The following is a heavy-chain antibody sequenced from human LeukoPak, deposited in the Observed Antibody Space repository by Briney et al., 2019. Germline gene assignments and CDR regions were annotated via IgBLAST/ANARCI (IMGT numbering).Heavy chain of an antibody. Sequence: GGSLRLSCAASGFTFSSYSMNWVRQAPGKGLEWVSSISSSSSYIYYADSVKGRFTISRDNAKNSLYLQMNSLRAEDTAVYYSARESVENYDFWSGYLPHWFDPWGQGTLVTVSS. CDR3: ARESVENYDFWSGYLPHWFDP. J-gene: IGHJ5*02. D-gene: IGHD3-3*01. CDR1: GFTFSSYS. V-gene: IGHV3-21*01. CDR2: ISSSSSYI.